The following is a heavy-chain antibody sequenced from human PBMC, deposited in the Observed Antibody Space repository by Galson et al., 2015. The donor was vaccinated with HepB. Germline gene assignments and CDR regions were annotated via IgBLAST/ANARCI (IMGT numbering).Heavy chain of an antibody. CDR2: ISYDGSNK. Sequence: SLRLSCAVSGFTFSSYALHWVRQAPGKGLEWVAVISYDGSNKYYADSVKGRFTISRHNSKNTLYLQMDSLRPEDTAVYYCARGFRPFPDYYHMDVWGQGTTVTVSS. V-gene: IGHV3-30*04. CDR1: GFTFSSYA. CDR3: ARGFRPFPDYYHMDV. J-gene: IGHJ6*02.